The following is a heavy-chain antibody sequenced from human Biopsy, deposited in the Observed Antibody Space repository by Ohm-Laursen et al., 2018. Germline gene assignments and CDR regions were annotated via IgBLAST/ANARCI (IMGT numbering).Heavy chain of an antibody. CDR1: GASVKTSGYF. V-gene: IGHV4-31*03. Sequence: PSETLSLTCSVSGASVKTSGYFWAWIRQRPGKGLEWIGYISYNERTHCNPSLTSRLAISFDTSNNRISLQLRSVSVADTAVYYCVREPKTGTAEAWYFDLWGRGSPVTVPS. J-gene: IGHJ2*01. D-gene: IGHD3-9*01. CDR2: ISYNERT. CDR3: VREPKTGTAEAWYFDL.